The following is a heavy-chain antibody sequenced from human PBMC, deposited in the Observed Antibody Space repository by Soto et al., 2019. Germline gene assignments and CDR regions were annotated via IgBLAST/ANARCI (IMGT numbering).Heavy chain of an antibody. J-gene: IGHJ4*02. Sequence: GGSLRLSCAASGFTFSSYAMHWVRQAPGKGLEWVAVISYDGSNKYYADSVKGRFTISRDNSKNTLYLQMNSLRAEDTAVYYCARDLSITIFGVVYYWGQGTLVTVSS. V-gene: IGHV3-30-3*01. CDR3: ARDLSITIFGVVYY. D-gene: IGHD3-3*01. CDR2: ISYDGSNK. CDR1: GFTFSSYA.